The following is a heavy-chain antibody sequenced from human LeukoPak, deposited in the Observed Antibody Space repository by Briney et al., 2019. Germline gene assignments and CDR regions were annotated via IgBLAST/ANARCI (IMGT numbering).Heavy chain of an antibody. CDR1: GGTFSSYA. J-gene: IGHJ4*02. Sequence: ASVKVSCKASGGTFSSYAISWVRRAPGQGLEWMGGIIPIFGTANYAQKFQGRVTITADESTSTAYMELSSLRSEDTAVYYCARVGISSGWTTGLPDYWGQGTLVTVSS. V-gene: IGHV1-69*13. CDR3: ARVGISSGWTTGLPDY. CDR2: IIPIFGTA. D-gene: IGHD6-19*01.